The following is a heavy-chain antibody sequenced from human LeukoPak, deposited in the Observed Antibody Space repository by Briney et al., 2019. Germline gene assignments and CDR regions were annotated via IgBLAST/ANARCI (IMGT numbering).Heavy chain of an antibody. CDR3: ARDLKGYGPIDY. D-gene: IGHD5-18*01. CDR2: ISSSSSYI. V-gene: IGHV3-21*01. CDR1: GFTFSSYS. J-gene: IGHJ4*02. Sequence: GGSLRLSCAASGFTFSSYSMNWVRQAPGKGLEWVSSISSSSSYIYYADSVKGRFTISRDNAKNSLYLQVNSLRAEDTAVYYCARDLKGYGPIDYWGQGTLVTVSS.